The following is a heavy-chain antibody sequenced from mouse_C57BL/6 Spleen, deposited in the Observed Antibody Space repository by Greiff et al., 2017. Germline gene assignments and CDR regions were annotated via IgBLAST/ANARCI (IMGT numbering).Heavy chain of an antibody. V-gene: IGHV5-17*01. CDR2: ISSGSSTI. CDR1: GFTFSDYG. Sequence: EVMLVESGGGLVKPGGSLKLSCAASGFTFSDYGMHWVRQAPEKGLEWVAYISSGSSTISSADTVTGRFTISRDNAKNTLFLQMTRLRSEDTAMYYCASGAPSYFDYWGQGTTLTVSS. J-gene: IGHJ2*01. CDR3: ASGAPSYFDY.